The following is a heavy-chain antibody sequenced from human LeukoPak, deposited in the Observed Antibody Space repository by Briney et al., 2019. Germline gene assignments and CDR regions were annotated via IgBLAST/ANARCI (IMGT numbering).Heavy chain of an antibody. V-gene: IGHV1-18*01. CDR1: GYTLRNYD. Sequence: ASVKVSCKASGYTLRNYDISWVRQAPGQGLEWMGWISVYNGNTNYAQKFQGRVTMTTDTSTSTAYMELRSLRSDDTATYYCARVDSGRYYGHDYWGQGTLVTVTS. D-gene: IGHD1-26*01. CDR2: ISVYNGNT. J-gene: IGHJ4*02. CDR3: ARVDSGRYYGHDY.